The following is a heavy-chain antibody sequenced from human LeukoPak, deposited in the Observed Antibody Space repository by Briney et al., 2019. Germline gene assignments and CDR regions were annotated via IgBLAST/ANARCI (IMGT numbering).Heavy chain of an antibody. CDR3: ARDQSGELLGSPPHY. J-gene: IGHJ4*02. D-gene: IGHD1-26*01. V-gene: IGHV3-23*01. CDR1: GFTFSSYA. Sequence: QAGGSLRLSCAASGFTFSSYAMSWVRQAPGKGLEWVSAISGSGGSTYYADSVKGRFTISRDNSKNTLYLQMNSLRAEDTAVYYCARDQSGELLGSPPHYWGQGTLVTVSS. CDR2: ISGSGGST.